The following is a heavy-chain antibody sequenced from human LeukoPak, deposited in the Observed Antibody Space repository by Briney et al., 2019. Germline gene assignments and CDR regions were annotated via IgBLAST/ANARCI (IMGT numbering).Heavy chain of an antibody. J-gene: IGHJ4*02. V-gene: IGHV3-74*01. CDR3: ARCLSGYASPLGY. CDR2: IKSDGSST. Sequence: GGSLRLSCAASGFTFRSYWMHWVRQAPGKGLVWVSRIKSDGSSTYYADSARGRFSISRDNAKNTLYLQMNSLRAAETAVYYCARCLSGYASPLGYWGQGTVVAVS. D-gene: IGHD2-2*01. CDR1: GFTFRSYW.